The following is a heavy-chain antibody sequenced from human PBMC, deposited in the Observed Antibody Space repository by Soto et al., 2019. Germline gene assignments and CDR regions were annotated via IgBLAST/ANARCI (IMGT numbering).Heavy chain of an antibody. Sequence: SETLSLTCTISGGSMSSGDYYWSWIRQPPGKGLEWIGCIYYSGSTYYNTSLKSRVTISVDTSKNQFSLKLSSVTAADTAVYYCARVSSSWGLVNYFDYWGQGTLVTVSS. J-gene: IGHJ4*02. CDR1: GGSMSSGDYY. V-gene: IGHV4-30-4*02. CDR3: ARVSSSWGLVNYFDY. CDR2: IYYSGST. D-gene: IGHD6-13*01.